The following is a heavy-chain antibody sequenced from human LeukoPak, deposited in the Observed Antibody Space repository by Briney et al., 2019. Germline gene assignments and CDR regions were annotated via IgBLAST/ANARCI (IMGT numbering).Heavy chain of an antibody. V-gene: IGHV4-61*01. D-gene: IGHD3-3*01. J-gene: IGHJ4*02. Sequence: SETLSLTCTVSGGSVRSGSYYWSWIRQPPGKGLEWIGYIYYSGSTNYNPSLKSRVTISVDTSKNQFSLKLSSVTAADTAVYYCASFPDFWSGRYYFDYWGQGTLVTVSS. CDR2: IYYSGST. CDR3: ASFPDFWSGRYYFDY. CDR1: GGSVRSGSYY.